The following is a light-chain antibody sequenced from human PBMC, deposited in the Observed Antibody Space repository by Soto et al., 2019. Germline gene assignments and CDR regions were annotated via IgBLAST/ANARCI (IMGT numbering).Light chain of an antibody. CDR2: GID. CDR3: QSYDTNLSGCV. Sequence: QSVLTQPPSVSGAPGQRVTISCTGSSSNIGAGYDVHWYQQLPGTAPKLLIYGIDNRPSGVPDRFSGSRSGTSASLAITGLQAEDEADYYCQSYDTNLSGCVFGTGPKVTVL. V-gene: IGLV1-40*01. CDR1: SSNIGAGYD. J-gene: IGLJ1*01.